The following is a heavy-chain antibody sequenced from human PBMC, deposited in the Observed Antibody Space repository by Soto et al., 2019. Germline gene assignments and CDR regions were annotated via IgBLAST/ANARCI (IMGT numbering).Heavy chain of an antibody. CDR3: ARERSSGSSPVYYYGMDV. D-gene: IGHD1-26*01. Sequence: GGSLRLSCAASGFTFSSYGMHWVRQAPGKGLEWVAVIWYDGSNKYYADSVKGRFTISRDNSKNTLYLQMNSLRAEDTAVYYCARERSSGSSPVYYYGMDVWGQGTTVTVSS. J-gene: IGHJ6*02. CDR2: IWYDGSNK. CDR1: GFTFSSYG. V-gene: IGHV3-33*01.